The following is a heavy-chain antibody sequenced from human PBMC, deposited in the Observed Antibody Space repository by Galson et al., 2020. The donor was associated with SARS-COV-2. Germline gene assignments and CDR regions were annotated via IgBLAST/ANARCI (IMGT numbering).Heavy chain of an antibody. V-gene: IGHV3-21*01. CDR2: IDNSNNYI. D-gene: IGHD1-1*01. CDR3: ARDSGWNYYFDS. Sequence: GGPLRLSCAATGPTFTNYNMTWVRQAPGQGLDWVSPIDNSNNYIYYADSVRGRFTMSRDNAKNSLSLHMNSLRAEDTAVYYCARDSGWNYYFDSWGQGTLVTVSS. J-gene: IGHJ4*02. CDR1: GPTFTNYN.